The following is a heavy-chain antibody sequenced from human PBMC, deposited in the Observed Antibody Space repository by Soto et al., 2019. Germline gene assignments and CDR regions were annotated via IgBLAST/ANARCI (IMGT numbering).Heavy chain of an antibody. D-gene: IGHD6-19*01. J-gene: IGHJ6*02. V-gene: IGHV3-23*01. Sequence: GGSLRLSCEASGFNFGAYAMSWVRQATGKGLEWVSGISGSSSGTYYTDSVKGRFTISRDNSKNTVYLQMNSLRGEDTAVYYCAKDRSENFWVYYYAMDVWGQGTAVTVSS. CDR3: AKDRSENFWVYYYAMDV. CDR2: ISGSSSGT. CDR1: GFNFGAYA.